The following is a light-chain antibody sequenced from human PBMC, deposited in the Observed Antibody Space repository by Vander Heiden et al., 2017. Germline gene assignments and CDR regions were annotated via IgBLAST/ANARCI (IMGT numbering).Light chain of an antibody. J-gene: IGLJ3*02. CDR1: SSNIGNNA. CDR2: YDD. CDR3: AAWDDSRNGRV. Sequence: QSVLTQPPSVSEAPRQRVTISCSGSSSNIGNNAVTWYQQHPGKAPNLLIYYDDLLPSGVPDRFSGSKSGTSASLAISGLQSEDEADYYCAAWDDSRNGRVFGGGTKLTVL. V-gene: IGLV1-36*01.